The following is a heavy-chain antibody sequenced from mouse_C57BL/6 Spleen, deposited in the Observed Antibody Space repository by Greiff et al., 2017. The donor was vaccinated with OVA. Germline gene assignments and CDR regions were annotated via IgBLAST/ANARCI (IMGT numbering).Heavy chain of an antibody. Sequence: QVQLKESGAELVRPGASVTLSCKASGYTFTDYEMHWVKQTPVHGLEWIGAIDPETGGTAYNQKFKGKAILTADKSSSTAYMELRSLTSEDSAVYYCTRSDGYDYWGQGTTLTVSS. D-gene: IGHD2-3*01. CDR3: TRSDGYDY. CDR2: IDPETGGT. CDR1: GYTFTDYE. J-gene: IGHJ2*01. V-gene: IGHV1-15*01.